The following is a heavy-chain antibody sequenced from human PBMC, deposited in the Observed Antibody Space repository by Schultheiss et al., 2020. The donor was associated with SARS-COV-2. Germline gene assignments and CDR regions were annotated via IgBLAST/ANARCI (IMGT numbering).Heavy chain of an antibody. Sequence: GGSLRLSCAASGFTFSSYAMHWVRQAPGKGLEWVSFISSSSSYIYYADSVKGRFTISRDNTKNSLFLQMNSLRAEDTAVYYCAREWYGHFNYWGQGTLVTVSS. D-gene: IGHD2-15*01. V-gene: IGHV3-21*01. CDR2: ISSSSSYI. J-gene: IGHJ4*02. CDR3: AREWYGHFNY. CDR1: GFTFSSYA.